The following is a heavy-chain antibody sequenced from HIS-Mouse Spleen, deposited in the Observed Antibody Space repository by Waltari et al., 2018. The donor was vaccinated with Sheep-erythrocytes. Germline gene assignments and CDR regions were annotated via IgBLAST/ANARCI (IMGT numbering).Heavy chain of an antibody. J-gene: IGHJ3*02. V-gene: IGHV3-30*04. D-gene: IGHD1-26*01. CDR3: AREGNSGSSNAFDI. CDR2: ISYDGSNK. Sequence: PGKGLEWVAVISYDGSNKYYADSVKGRFTISRDNSKNTLYLQMNSRRAEDTAVYYCAREGNSGSSNAFDIWGQGTMVTVSS.